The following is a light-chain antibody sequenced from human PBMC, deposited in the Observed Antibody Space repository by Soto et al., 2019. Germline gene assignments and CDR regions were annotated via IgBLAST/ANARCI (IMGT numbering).Light chain of an antibody. CDR3: QQYDNLLT. V-gene: IGKV1-33*01. J-gene: IGKJ4*01. CDR2: GAS. Sequence: DIPMTQSQSSLSASVGDRVTNTCHASQDISKYLNWYQQKPGKAPKLLIYGASNLQTGVPSRFSGSGSGTDFTFTISSLQPEDIATYYCQQYDNLLTFGGGTKVEIK. CDR1: QDISKY.